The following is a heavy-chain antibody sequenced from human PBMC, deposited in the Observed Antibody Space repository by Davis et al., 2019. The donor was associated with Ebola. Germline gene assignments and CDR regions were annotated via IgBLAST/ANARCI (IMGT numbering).Heavy chain of an antibody. CDR2: IKDDGSNK. CDR3: ARAYHYCMDV. Sequence: GGSLRLSCAASGFTFSSYVMHWVRQAPGKGLEWVAFIKDDGSNKNCADSVKGRCTISRDNSKNTLNLQMNSMRAEDTAVYYCARAYHYCMDVWGQGTTVTVSS. CDR1: GFTFSSYV. J-gene: IGHJ6*02. V-gene: IGHV3-30*02.